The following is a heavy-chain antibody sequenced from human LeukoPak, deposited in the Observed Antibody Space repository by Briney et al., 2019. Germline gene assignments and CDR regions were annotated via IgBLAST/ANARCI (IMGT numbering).Heavy chain of an antibody. CDR2: IRGDGSMT. V-gene: IGHV3-74*01. CDR1: EFTFSAYW. Sequence: GGSLRLSCAASEFTFSAYWMHWVRHAPGKGLVWVSRIRGDGSMTNYADSVKGRFTISRDNAKNNLYLQMNSLRLEDTAVYYCARENLAAAADYWGQGTVVTVSS. J-gene: IGHJ4*02. CDR3: ARENLAAAADY. D-gene: IGHD6-25*01.